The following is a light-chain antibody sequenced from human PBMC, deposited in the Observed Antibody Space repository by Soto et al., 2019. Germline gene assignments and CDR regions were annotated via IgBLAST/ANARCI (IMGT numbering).Light chain of an antibody. V-gene: IGLV1-51*01. CDR1: SSNIGNNY. CDR2: DDN. J-gene: IGLJ2*01. CDR3: GTWANRLSTGV. Sequence: QSLLTQPPSVSAAPGQRVTISCSGTSSNIGNNYVSWYQQLPGTAPKLLICDDNKRPSGIPDRFSASKSGTSATLDITGLQTGDEADYYCGTWANRLSTGVFGGGTKLIVL.